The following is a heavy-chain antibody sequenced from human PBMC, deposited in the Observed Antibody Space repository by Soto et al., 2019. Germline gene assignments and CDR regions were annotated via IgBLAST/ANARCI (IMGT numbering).Heavy chain of an antibody. J-gene: IGHJ6*01. D-gene: IGHD3-10*01. CDR2: ISSSSSTI. CDR3: ARSRSRITMVRGVDYYYYGMDV. Sequence: GGSLRLSCAASGFTFSSYSMNWVRQAPGKGLEWVSYISSSSSTIYYADSVKGRFTISRDNAKNSLYLQMNSLRDEDTAVYYCARSRSRITMVRGVDYYYYGMDVWGQGTTVTVSS. V-gene: IGHV3-48*02. CDR1: GFTFSSYS.